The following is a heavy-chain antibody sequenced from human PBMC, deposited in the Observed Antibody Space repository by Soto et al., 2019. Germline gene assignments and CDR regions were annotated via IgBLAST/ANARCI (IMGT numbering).Heavy chain of an antibody. CDR2: IYYNGST. J-gene: IGHJ5*02. CDR1: GGSISSSSYY. CDR3: ARKRYYYDSNGYYGWFDP. Sequence: QLQLQESGPGLVKPSETLSLTCTVSGGSISSSSYYWAWTRRPPGKGLEWIGNIYYNGSTYYNPSLKSRVTISVDTSKNQFPLKLSSVTAADTAVYHCARKRYYYDSNGYYGWFDPWGQGTLVTVSS. D-gene: IGHD3-22*01. V-gene: IGHV4-39*01.